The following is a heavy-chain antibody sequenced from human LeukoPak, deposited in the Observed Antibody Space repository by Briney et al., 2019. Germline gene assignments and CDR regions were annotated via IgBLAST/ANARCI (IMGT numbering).Heavy chain of an antibody. CDR2: IYTSGST. CDR1: AASLSSGCYY. J-gene: IGHJ6*03. CDR3: ARARHDYYYYMDV. Sequence: PSQTLSLTRPVAAASLSSGCYYWSWIREPAGKGLEWTRRIYTSGSTNYTPSLRSLATISVNTSKNQFSLKLSSVTAADTAVYYGARARHDYYYYMDVWGKGTTVTVSS. V-gene: IGHV4-61*02.